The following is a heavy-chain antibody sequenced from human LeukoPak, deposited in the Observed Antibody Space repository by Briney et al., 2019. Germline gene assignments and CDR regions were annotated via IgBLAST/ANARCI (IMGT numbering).Heavy chain of an antibody. Sequence: GGTNYAQKFQGRVTMTRDTSISTAYMELSRLRSDDTAVYYCARDRGSEFGDSYYYGMDVWGQGTTVTVSS. CDR2: GGT. J-gene: IGHJ6*02. CDR3: ARDRGSEFGDSYYYGMDV. D-gene: IGHD3-16*01. V-gene: IGHV1-2*02.